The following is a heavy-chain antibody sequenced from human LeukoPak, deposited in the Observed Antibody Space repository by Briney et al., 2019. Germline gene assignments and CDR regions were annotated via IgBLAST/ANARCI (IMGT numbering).Heavy chain of an antibody. CDR3: ARDSGPALLWFGELQSHNWFDP. V-gene: IGHV3-21*01. D-gene: IGHD3-10*01. CDR1: GFTFSSYS. J-gene: IGHJ5*02. CDR2: ISSSSSYI. Sequence: PGGPLRLSCAASGFTFSSYSMNWVRQAPGKGLEWVSSISSSSSYIYYADSVKGRFTISRDNAKNSLYLQMNSLRAEDTAVYYCARDSGPALLWFGELQSHNWFDPWGQGTLVTVSS.